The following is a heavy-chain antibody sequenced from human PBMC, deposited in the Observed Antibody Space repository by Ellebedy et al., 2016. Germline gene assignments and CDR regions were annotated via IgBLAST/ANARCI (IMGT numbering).Heavy chain of an antibody. CDR2: ISSSSSYT. J-gene: IGHJ4*02. V-gene: IGHV3-11*05. D-gene: IGHD2-2*01. CDR3: AKGPLGYCTITNCYAPYFDY. Sequence: GESLKISXAASGFNFSDYYMSWLRKDPGKELEWVSYISSSSSYTNYADSVKGRFTISRDNSKNTLYLQMSSLRAEDTAVYYCAKGPLGYCTITNCYAPYFDYWGQGTLVTVSS. CDR1: GFNFSDYY.